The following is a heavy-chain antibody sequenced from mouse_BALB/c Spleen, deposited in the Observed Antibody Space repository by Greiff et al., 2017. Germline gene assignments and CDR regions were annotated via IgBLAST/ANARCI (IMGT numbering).Heavy chain of an antibody. Sequence: EVMLVESGGGLVQPGGSLKLSCAASGFTFSSYGMSWVRQTPDKRLELVATINSNGGSTYYPDSVTGRFTISRDNAKNNLYLQMSSLKSEDTAMYYCARDQEITTATGAWFAYWGQGTLVTVSA. CDR2: INSNGGST. J-gene: IGHJ3*01. V-gene: IGHV5-6-3*01. CDR3: ARDQEITTATGAWFAY. CDR1: GFTFSSYG. D-gene: IGHD1-2*01.